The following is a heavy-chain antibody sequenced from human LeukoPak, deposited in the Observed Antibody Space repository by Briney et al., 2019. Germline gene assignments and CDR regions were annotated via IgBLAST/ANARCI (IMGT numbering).Heavy chain of an antibody. CDR1: AGTFSSYA. Sequence: GASVKVSCKASAGTFSSYAISWVRQAPGQGLEWMGGIIPILGIANYAQKFQGRVTITADKSTSTAYMELSSLRSEDTAVYYCATFRACSGGSCYPAPTYAFDIWGQGTMVTVSS. V-gene: IGHV1-69*10. D-gene: IGHD2-15*01. J-gene: IGHJ3*02. CDR3: ATFRACSGGSCYPAPTYAFDI. CDR2: IIPILGIA.